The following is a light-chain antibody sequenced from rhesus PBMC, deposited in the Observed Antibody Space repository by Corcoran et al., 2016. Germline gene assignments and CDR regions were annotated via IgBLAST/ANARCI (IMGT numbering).Light chain of an antibody. CDR2: KAS. Sequence: DIQMTQSPSSLSASVGDRVTITCRASENVNNYLNWYQQKPGKAPTLLIYKASTLQSGVPSRVSGSGSGTDYTFTISSLQPEDVATYYCQHGYGTPYSFGQGTKVEIK. CDR3: QHGYGTPYS. V-gene: IGKV1-74*01. J-gene: IGKJ2*01. CDR1: ENVNNY.